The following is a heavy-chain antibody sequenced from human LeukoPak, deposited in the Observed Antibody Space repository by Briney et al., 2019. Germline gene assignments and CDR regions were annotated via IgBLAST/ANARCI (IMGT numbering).Heavy chain of an antibody. D-gene: IGHD2-21*01. J-gene: IGHJ3*02. CDR2: IASDGSHT. V-gene: IGHV3-30-3*01. CDR1: GFTFSTYF. Sequence: PGGSLRLSCAASGFTFSTYFMHWVRQAPGKGLEWVADIASDGSHTFYVESVKGRFTIYRDNSKNTLYLPMNSLRAEDTAVYFCARERQDTILHSGAFDIWGQGTMVTVSS. CDR3: ARERQDTILHSGAFDI.